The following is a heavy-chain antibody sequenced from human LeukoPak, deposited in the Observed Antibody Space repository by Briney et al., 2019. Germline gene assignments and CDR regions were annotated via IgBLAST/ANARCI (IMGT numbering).Heavy chain of an antibody. V-gene: IGHV1-2*02. CDR2: INPNSGGT. D-gene: IGHD1-1*01. J-gene: IGHJ6*03. CDR1: GYTFTGYY. Sequence: ASVKVSCKASGYTFTGYYMHWVRQAPGQGLEWMGWINPNSGGTNYAQKFQGRVTMTRDTSISTAYMELSRLRSDDTAVYYCARDGIWNYYYYYTDVWGKGTTVTVSS. CDR3: ARDGIWNYYYYYTDV.